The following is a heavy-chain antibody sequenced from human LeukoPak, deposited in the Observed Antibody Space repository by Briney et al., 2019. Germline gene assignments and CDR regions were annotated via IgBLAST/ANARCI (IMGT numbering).Heavy chain of an antibody. D-gene: IGHD2-15*01. CDR3: ARLNREVVAAIY. CDR2: IYPGDSDT. V-gene: IGHV5-51*01. Sequence: GESLKISCKGFGYRFTSYWIGWVRPMPGKCLEGMGIIYPGDSDTRYSPSFQGQVTISADKSISTAYLQWSSLKASDTAMYYCARLNREVVAAIYRGQGTLVTVSS. J-gene: IGHJ4*01. CDR1: GYRFTSYW.